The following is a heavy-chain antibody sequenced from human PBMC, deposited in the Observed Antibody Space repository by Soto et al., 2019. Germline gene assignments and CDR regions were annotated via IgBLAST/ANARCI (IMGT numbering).Heavy chain of an antibody. CDR3: ARGRQWLDHHGDY. V-gene: IGHV1-3*01. J-gene: IGHJ4*02. CDR2: INAGNGNT. CDR1: GYTFTSYA. D-gene: IGHD6-19*01. Sequence: QVQLVQSGAEVKKPGASVKVSCKASGYTFTSYAMHWVRQAPGQRLEWMGWINAGNGNTKYSQKFQGRVTITRDTSASTAYMELSSLRSEDTAVYYCARGRQWLDHHGDYWGQGPLVTVSS.